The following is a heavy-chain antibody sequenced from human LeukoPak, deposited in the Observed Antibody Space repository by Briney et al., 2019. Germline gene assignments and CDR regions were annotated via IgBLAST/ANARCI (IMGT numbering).Heavy chain of an antibody. J-gene: IGHJ4*02. CDR2: IIPILGIA. D-gene: IGHD3-22*01. V-gene: IGHV1-69*04. Sequence: SVKVSCKPSGGTFSSYAISWVRQAPGQGLEWMGRIIPILGIANYAQKFQGRVTITADKSTSTAYMELSSLRSEDTAVYYCARDLGYDSSGYLPGFDYWGQGTLVTVSS. CDR1: GGTFSSYA. CDR3: ARDLGYDSSGYLPGFDY.